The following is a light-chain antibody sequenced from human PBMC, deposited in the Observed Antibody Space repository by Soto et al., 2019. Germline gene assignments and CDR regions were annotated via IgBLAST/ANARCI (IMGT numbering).Light chain of an antibody. J-gene: IGKJ1*01. CDR1: QSVDSSF. CDR2: GAS. Sequence: DIVLTQSPGSLSLSPGERGTLSCRASQSVDSSFFAWYQQKPDQAPRLLIYGASNRATGIPDRFSGSGSGTDFTLTISRLEPEDFAVYYCQQYVSSVTFGQGTKVEIK. CDR3: QQYVSSVT. V-gene: IGKV3-20*01.